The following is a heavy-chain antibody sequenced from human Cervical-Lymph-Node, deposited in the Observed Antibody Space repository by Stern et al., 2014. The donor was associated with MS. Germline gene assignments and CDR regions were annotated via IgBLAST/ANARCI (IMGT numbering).Heavy chain of an antibody. CDR1: GYTFTDYY. CDR2: IHPNSGDT. D-gene: IGHD2-21*01. J-gene: IGHJ4*02. Sequence: QVQLVQSGADVKKPGASLKVSCKASGYTFTDYYMQWMRQAPGQGLEWMGWIHPNSGDTNYARKFQGRVTLTRDTSISTAYLELSRLTYDDTAVYYCARGLATALIADFWGQGTLVTVS. V-gene: IGHV1-2*02. CDR3: ARGLATALIADF.